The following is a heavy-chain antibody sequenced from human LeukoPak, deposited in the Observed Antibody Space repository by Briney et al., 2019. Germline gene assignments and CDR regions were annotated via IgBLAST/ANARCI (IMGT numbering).Heavy chain of an antibody. CDR1: GGSISSNSYY. V-gene: IGHV4-39*01. D-gene: IGHD3-3*01. CDR3: ARLIRGYDFWSGQGAMDV. CDR2: SYYSGST. Sequence: SETLSLTCTVSGGSISSNSYYWGWIRQPPGKGLEWIGNSYYSGSTYYNPSLKSRVTISVDTSKNQFSLKLSSVTAADTAVYYCARLIRGYDFWSGQGAMDVWGQGTTVTVSS. J-gene: IGHJ6*02.